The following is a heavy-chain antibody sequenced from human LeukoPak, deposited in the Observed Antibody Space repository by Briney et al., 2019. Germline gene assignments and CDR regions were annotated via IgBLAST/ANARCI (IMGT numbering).Heavy chain of an antibody. CDR1: GFTVSSNY. D-gene: IGHD6-13*01. CDR2: IYSGGSR. CDR3: AKGTSGIIAGGHDYYMDV. V-gene: IGHV3-66*01. Sequence: GGSLRLSCAASGFTVSSNYMSWVRQAPGKGLEWVSVIYSGGSRYYADSVKGRFTISRDNSKNTLYLQMNSLRAEDTAVYFCAKGTSGIIAGGHDYYMDVWGKRTTVTISS. J-gene: IGHJ6*03.